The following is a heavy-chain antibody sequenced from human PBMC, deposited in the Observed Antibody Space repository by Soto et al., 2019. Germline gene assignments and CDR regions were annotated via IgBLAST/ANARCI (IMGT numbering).Heavy chain of an antibody. V-gene: IGHV1-2*02. J-gene: IGHJ5*02. D-gene: IGHD2-2*01. CDR2: INPNSGGT. CDR3: ARDSPIVVVPAAMEANWFDP. CDR1: GYTFTGYY. Sequence: QVQLVQSGAEVKKPGASVKVSCKASGYTFTGYYMHWVRQAPGQGLEWMGWINPNSGGTNYAQKFQGRVTMTRDTSISTAYMELSSLRSEDTAVYYCARDSPIVVVPAAMEANWFDPWGQGTLVTVSS.